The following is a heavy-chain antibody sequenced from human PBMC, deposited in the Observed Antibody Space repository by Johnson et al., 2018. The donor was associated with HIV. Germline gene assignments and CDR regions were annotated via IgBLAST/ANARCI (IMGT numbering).Heavy chain of an antibody. CDR3: ARGRSSSAYAFDI. CDR2: ISYDGSNK. Sequence: QVQLVESGGGVVQPGRSLRLSCAASGFTFSSYAMHWVRQAPGKGLEWVAVISYDGSNKYYADSVKGRFTISRDNSKNTLYLQMNSLRAEDTAVYYCARGRSSSAYAFDIWGQGTMVTVSS. D-gene: IGHD6-13*01. J-gene: IGHJ3*02. CDR1: GFTFSSYA. V-gene: IGHV3-30*04.